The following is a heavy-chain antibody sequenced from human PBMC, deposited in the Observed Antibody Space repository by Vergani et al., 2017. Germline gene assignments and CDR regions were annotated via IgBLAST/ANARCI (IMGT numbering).Heavy chain of an antibody. CDR2: ISGSGGNT. Sequence: EVQLLESGGGLVQPGGSLRLSCAASGFTFSSYAMSWVRQVPGKGLEWVSGISGSGGNTYYANSVKGRFTISRDNSKNTLYLQMNSLRADDTAVYYCAKGVYCSSTSCYEGRGYYYGMGVSGQGTTVTFSS. V-gene: IGHV3-23*01. CDR3: AKGVYCSSTSCYEGRGYYYGMGV. D-gene: IGHD2-2*01. CDR1: GFTFSSYA. J-gene: IGHJ6*02.